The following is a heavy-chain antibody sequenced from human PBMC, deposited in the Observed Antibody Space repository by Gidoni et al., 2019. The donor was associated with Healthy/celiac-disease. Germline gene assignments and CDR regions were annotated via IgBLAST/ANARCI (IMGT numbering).Heavy chain of an antibody. CDR2: ISWNSGSI. D-gene: IGHD1-26*01. V-gene: IGHV3-9*01. Sequence: EVQLVESAGGLVQPGRSLRPSCAASGLNFDAYAMHWVRQAPGKGLEWVSGISWNSGSIGYADSVKGRFTISRDNAKNSLYLQMNSLRAEDTALYYCAKDRLSSVGATSCFDYWGQGTLVTVSS. CDR1: GLNFDAYA. CDR3: AKDRLSSVGATSCFDY. J-gene: IGHJ4*02.